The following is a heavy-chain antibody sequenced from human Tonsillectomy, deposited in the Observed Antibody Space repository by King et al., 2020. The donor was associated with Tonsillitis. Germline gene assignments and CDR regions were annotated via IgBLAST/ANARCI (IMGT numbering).Heavy chain of an antibody. J-gene: IGHJ6*02. Sequence: VQLVESGGGVVQPGGSLRLSCAASGFTFSSYGMHWVRQAPGKGLEWVAFIRYDGSNKYYADSVKGRFTISRENSKNTLYLQMNSLRAADTAVYYCAKDRFDIVATITFSYTGMEVWGQGTTVTVSS. CDR3: AKDRFDIVATITFSYTGMEV. V-gene: IGHV3-30*02. D-gene: IGHD5-12*01. CDR2: IRYDGSNK. CDR1: GFTFSSYG.